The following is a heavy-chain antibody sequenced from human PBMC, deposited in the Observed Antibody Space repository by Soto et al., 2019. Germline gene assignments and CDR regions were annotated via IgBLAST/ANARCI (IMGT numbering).Heavy chain of an antibody. V-gene: IGHV2-5*02. CDR1: GFSLSTTGVG. Sequence: QITLKESGPPVVKPTQTLTLTCTFSGFSLSTTGVGVGWIRQPPGKALEWLALFYWDDTKRYSPSLKTRLTLTKDTSKSRVVLTMTNMDPVDTATYYCVHRHYNLGKYGMDVWGQGTTVTVSS. D-gene: IGHD1-1*01. CDR3: VHRHYNLGKYGMDV. CDR2: FYWDDTK. J-gene: IGHJ6*02.